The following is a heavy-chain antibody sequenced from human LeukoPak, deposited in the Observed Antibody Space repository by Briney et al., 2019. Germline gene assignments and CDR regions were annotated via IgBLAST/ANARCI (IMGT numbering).Heavy chain of an antibody. J-gene: IGHJ4*02. CDR2: IIPILGIA. Sequence: SVKVSCKTSGGTFSSYAISWVRQAPGQGLEWMGRIIPILGIANYAQKFQGRVTITADKSTSTAYMELSSLRSEDTAVYYCARAQLTSGSPADYWGQGTLVSVSS. D-gene: IGHD1-26*01. CDR3: ARAQLTSGSPADY. V-gene: IGHV1-69*04. CDR1: GGTFSSYA.